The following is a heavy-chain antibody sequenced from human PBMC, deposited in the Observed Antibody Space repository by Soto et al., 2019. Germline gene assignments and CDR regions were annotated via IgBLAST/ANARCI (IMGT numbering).Heavy chain of an antibody. V-gene: IGHV5-51*01. CDR3: ATSDPYSSSSVAFDI. CDR2: IYPGDSDT. Sequence: GESLKISCKGSGYSFTSYWIGWVRQMPGKGLEWMGIIYPGDSDTRYSPSFQGQVTISADKSFSTAYLQWSSLKASDTAMYYCATSDPYSSSSVAFDIWGQGTMVTVSS. J-gene: IGHJ3*02. CDR1: GYSFTSYW. D-gene: IGHD6-6*01.